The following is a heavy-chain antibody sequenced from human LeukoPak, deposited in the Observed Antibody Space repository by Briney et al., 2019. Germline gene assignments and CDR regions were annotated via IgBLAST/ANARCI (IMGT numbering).Heavy chain of an antibody. CDR3: ARDKRITGTTVGMDV. CDR2: IYHSGST. V-gene: IGHV4-4*02. J-gene: IGHJ6*02. Sequence: SETLSLTRAVSGGSISSTNWWNWVRQPPGKELEWIGQIYHSGSTNYNPSLKSRVTMSVDKSKNQFSLKLSSVTAADTAIYYCARDKRITGTTVGMDVWGQGTTVTVSS. D-gene: IGHD1/OR15-1a*01. CDR1: GGSISSTNW.